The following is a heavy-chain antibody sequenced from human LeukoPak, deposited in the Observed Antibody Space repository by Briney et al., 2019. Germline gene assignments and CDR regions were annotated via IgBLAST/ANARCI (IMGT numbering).Heavy chain of an antibody. J-gene: IGHJ3*02. CDR3: ARGAGIVGATDAFDI. Sequence: SETLSLTCAVYGGSFSGYYWSWIRQPPGKGLEWIGEINHSGSTNYNPSLKSRVTISVDTSKNQFSLKLSSVTAADTAVYYCARGAGIVGATDAFDIWGQGTMVTVSS. CDR2: INHSGST. D-gene: IGHD1-26*01. CDR1: GGSFSGYY. V-gene: IGHV4-34*01.